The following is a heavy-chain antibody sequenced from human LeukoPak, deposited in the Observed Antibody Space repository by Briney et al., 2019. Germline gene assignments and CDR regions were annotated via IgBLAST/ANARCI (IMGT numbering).Heavy chain of an antibody. Sequence: PGRSLRLSCAASGFTFSSYAMHWVRQAPGKGLEWVAFISNDGSYNYCTDSVKGRFNISRDNAKNSLYLQMNSLRAEDTAVYYCARGQDYSDYWGQGTLVTVSS. J-gene: IGHJ4*02. D-gene: IGHD2-21*01. CDR1: GFTFSSYA. V-gene: IGHV3-30*07. CDR3: ARGQDYSDY. CDR2: ISNDGSYN.